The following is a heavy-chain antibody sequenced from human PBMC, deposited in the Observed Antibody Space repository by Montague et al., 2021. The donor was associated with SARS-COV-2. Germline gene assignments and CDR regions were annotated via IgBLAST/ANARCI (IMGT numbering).Heavy chain of an antibody. J-gene: IGHJ4*02. Sequence: SETLSLTCVVSGDSITSSNWWSWVRQPPGKGLEWIGEISRRGPTNYSPPHRSRVTMSIDPVKNYFSLTVTSVTAADTAVYYCSRLNERGYHGCESDYWGQGTLVTVSA. CDR1: GDSITSSNW. V-gene: IGHV4/OR15-8*02. D-gene: IGHD5-12*01. CDR3: SRLNERGYHGCESDY. CDR2: ISRRGPT.